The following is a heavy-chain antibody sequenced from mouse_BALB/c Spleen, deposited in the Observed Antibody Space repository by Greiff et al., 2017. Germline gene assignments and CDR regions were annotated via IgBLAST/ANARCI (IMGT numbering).Heavy chain of an antibody. CDR2: ISNGGGST. CDR1: GFTFSSYT. CDR3: ARQNYGNYAMDY. D-gene: IGHD2-1*01. J-gene: IGHJ4*01. V-gene: IGHV5-12-2*01. Sequence: EVKLMESGGGLVQPGGSLKLSCAASGFTFSSYTMSWVRQTPEKRLEWVAYISNGGGSTYYPDTVKGRFTISRDNAKNTLYLQMSSLKSEDTAMYYCARQNYGNYAMDYWGQGTSVTVSS.